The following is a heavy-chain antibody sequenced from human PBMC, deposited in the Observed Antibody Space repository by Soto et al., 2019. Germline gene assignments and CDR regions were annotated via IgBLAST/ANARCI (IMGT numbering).Heavy chain of an antibody. CDR3: ARDTAMETGLDY. CDR1: GGSISSYY. V-gene: IGHV4-59*01. CDR2: IYYSGST. J-gene: IGHJ4*02. Sequence: QVQLQESGPGLVKPSETLSLTCTVSGGSISSYYWSWIRQHPGKGLEWIGYIYYSGSTNNNPSLKSRVTISVDTSKNQCSLRLSSVTAADTAVYYGARDTAMETGLDYWGQGTLVTVSS. D-gene: IGHD5-18*01.